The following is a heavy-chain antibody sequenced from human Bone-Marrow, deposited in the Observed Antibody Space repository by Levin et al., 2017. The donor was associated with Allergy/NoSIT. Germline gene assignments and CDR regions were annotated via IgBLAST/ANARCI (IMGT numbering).Heavy chain of an antibody. CDR1: GDSVINSSRH. CDR2: IYNSGHT. V-gene: IGHV4-39*01. J-gene: IGHJ2*01. Sequence: PSETLSLTCGVSGDSVINSSRHWGWIRQPPGKGLEWIGLIYNSGHTYYSPSLESRVSMSLDASKNQFSLKLRSVTASATAVYYCAGRLLIVLAGYGHYYFDLWGRGTLVTVSS. D-gene: IGHD2-21*01. CDR3: AGRLLIVLAGYGHYYFDL.